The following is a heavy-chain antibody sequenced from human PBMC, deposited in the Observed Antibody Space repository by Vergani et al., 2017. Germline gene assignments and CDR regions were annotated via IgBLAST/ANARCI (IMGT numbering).Heavy chain of an antibody. V-gene: IGHV1-18*01. D-gene: IGHD6-13*01. J-gene: IGHJ1*01. CDR2: ISAHNGNT. CDR1: GYTFTSYG. Sequence: QVQLVQSGDEVKKPGASVKVSCKASGYTFTSYGISWVRQAPGQGLEWMGWISAHNGNTNYTPRLQGRVSMTTDASTSTAYMELRSLRSDDTAVYYCARANIPGIAAAGRFQHWGQGTLVTVSS. CDR3: ARANIPGIAAAGRFQH.